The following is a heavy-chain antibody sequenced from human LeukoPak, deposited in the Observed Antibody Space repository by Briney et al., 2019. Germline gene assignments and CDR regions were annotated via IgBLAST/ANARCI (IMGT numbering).Heavy chain of an antibody. V-gene: IGHV3-30*18. J-gene: IGHJ4*02. CDR2: ISDEGSKK. CDR1: GFTFRSYG. CDR3: AKEGCGGDCFDY. D-gene: IGHD2-21*01. Sequence: PGGSLRLSCAASGFTFRSYGMHWVRQAPGKGLEWVAVISDEGSKKHYADSVKGRFNISRDNSKNTLFLQMNSLRDEDTAVYYCAKEGCGGDCFDYWGQGTLVTVSS.